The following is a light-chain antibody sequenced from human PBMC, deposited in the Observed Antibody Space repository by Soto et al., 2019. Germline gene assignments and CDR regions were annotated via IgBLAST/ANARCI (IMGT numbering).Light chain of an antibody. V-gene: IGKV1-33*01. CDR2: DAS. J-gene: IGKJ4*01. CDR1: QDITKN. Sequence: DIPMTPSPTPPSSSVGDRGTITCPASQDITKNLNWYQQKPGKAPKLLIYDASNLEAGVPSRFSGSGSGTDFTFTISSLQPEDFATYYCQHHDNLPRLTFGGGTKVDIK. CDR3: QHHDNLPRLT.